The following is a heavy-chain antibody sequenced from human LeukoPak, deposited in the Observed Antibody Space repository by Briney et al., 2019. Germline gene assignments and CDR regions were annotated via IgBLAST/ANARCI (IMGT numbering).Heavy chain of an antibody. CDR3: ARGCSGGACFSPRNAFDI. CDR1: NGSVNTFF. J-gene: IGHJ3*02. V-gene: IGHV4-59*02. CDR2: TYYSGKT. D-gene: IGHD2-21*02. Sequence: PSETLSLTCTVCNGSVNTFFWTWVRQPPGKGLEWIAYTYYSGKTTYNPSLKSRVTISLDSSKNEFSLKLSFVTTADTAVYFCARGCSGGACFSPRNAFDIWSQGTLVTVSS.